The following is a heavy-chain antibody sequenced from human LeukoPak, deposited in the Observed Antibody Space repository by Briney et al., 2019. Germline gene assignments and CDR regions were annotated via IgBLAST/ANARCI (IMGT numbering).Heavy chain of an antibody. J-gene: IGHJ4*02. CDR1: GFTYSSYA. Sequence: GGSLRLSCAASGFTYSSYAMSWVRQAPGKGLEWVSAISGSGGSTYYADSVKGRFTISRDNSKNTLYLQMNSLRAEDTAVYYCAKAPCSSTSCSYDYWGQGTLVTVSS. CDR2: ISGSGGST. D-gene: IGHD2-2*01. CDR3: AKAPCSSTSCSYDY. V-gene: IGHV3-23*01.